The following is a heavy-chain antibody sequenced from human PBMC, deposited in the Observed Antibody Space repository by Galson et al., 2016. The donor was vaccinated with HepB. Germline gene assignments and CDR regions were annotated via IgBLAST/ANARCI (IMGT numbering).Heavy chain of an antibody. CDR2: INQGGDEK. Sequence: VRQAPEKGLEWVANINQGGDEKYYVDSVKGRFTVSRDSARNSLFLQMDTLRAEDTAVYYCARIRLRGYNFWSGSNYADHWGQGILVSVSS. J-gene: IGHJ4*02. V-gene: IGHV3-7*01. D-gene: IGHD3-3*01. CDR3: ARIRLRGYNFWSGSNYADH.